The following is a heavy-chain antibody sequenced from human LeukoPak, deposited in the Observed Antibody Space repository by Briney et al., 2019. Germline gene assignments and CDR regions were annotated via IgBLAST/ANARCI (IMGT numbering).Heavy chain of an antibody. CDR3: ANLRGRGAYACSGASCYSY. CDR2: LSGSGGGT. D-gene: IGHD2-15*01. V-gene: IGHV3-23*01. J-gene: IGHJ4*02. CDR1: GFTFSSYA. Sequence: AGSLRLSCEASGFTFSSYAMSWVRQAPGKGLEWVSGLSGSGGGTYYTDSVKGRFTISRDNSKNTLFLQMNSLRVEDTAVYYCANLRGRGAYACSGASCYSYWGQGTLVTVSP.